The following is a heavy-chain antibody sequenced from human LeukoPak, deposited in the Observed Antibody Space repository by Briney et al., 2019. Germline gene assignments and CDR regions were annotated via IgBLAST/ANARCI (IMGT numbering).Heavy chain of an antibody. CDR3: ARLGYSGSYYKGWYFDL. D-gene: IGHD1-26*01. Sequence: SETLSLTCAVSGDSIRSGYYWGWIRQPPGKGLEWIGSIYYSGTTHYNPSPKSRVTISVDTSKNQFSLTLSSVTAADTAVYYCARLGYSGSYYKGWYFDLGGRGTLVTVSS. V-gene: IGHV4-38-2*01. J-gene: IGHJ2*01. CDR1: GDSIRSGYY. CDR2: IYYSGTT.